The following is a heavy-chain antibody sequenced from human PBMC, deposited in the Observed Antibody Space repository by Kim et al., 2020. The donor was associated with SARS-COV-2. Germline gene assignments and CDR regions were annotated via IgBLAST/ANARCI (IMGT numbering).Heavy chain of an antibody. CDR2: IHK. J-gene: IGHJ4*02. D-gene: IGHD5-12*01. CDR3: AREYSALEY. Sequence: IHKFNADSVQGRFTISRDKAKNSLYLQLKSVRAEDTAVYYCAREYSALEYWGQGTLVTVSS. V-gene: IGHV3-21*04.